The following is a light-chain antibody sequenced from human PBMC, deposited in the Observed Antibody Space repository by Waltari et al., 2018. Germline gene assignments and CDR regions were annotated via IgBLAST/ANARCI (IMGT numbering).Light chain of an antibody. CDR3: CSYVGSSTSYV. J-gene: IGLJ1*01. V-gene: IGLV2-23*01. CDR1: RNDVGNDNL. CDR2: EAS. Sequence: QSALTQPASVSGSPGQAITISCTGVRNDVGNDNLVAWYQQYPGKAPKLMIYEASKRPSGVSNRFSGSKSGNTASLTISGLQAEDEADYFCCSYVGSSTSYVFGIGTKVTVL.